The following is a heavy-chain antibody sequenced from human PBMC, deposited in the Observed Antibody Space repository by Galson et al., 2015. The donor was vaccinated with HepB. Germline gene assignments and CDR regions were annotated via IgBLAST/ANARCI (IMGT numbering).Heavy chain of an antibody. D-gene: IGHD4-17*01. CDR1: GFTFSSYA. J-gene: IGHJ4*02. V-gene: IGHV3-23*01. CDR3: AKNEGMDYGDYMYYFDY. Sequence: SLRLSCAASGFTFSSYAMSSVRQAPGKGLEWVSTISGSGRSTYYADSVKGRFTISRDNSKNTLYLQMNSLRAEDTAIYYCAKNEGMDYGDYMYYFDYWGQGTLVTVSS. CDR2: ISGSGRST.